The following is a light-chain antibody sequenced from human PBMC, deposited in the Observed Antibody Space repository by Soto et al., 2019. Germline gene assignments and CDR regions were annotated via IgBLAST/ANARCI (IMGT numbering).Light chain of an antibody. J-gene: IGKJ4*01. V-gene: IGKV3D-20*02. CDR3: QQRSNWPPV. CDR1: QTVDSVY. CDR2: NIY. Sequence: DIVLTQSPGTLSLSPGERATLSCRASQTVDSVYLAWFQQKPGQSPRLLIYNIYTRATGIPDRISGSASGTDFTLTISSLEPEDFAVYYCQQRSNWPPVFGGGTKVDTK.